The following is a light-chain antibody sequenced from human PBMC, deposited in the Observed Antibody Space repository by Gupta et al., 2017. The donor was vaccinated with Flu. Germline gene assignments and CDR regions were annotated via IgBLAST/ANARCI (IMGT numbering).Light chain of an antibody. CDR1: SSDIGTYTF. J-gene: IGLJ2*01. V-gene: IGLV2-14*01. Sequence: QSALTQPASVSGSPGQSITISCTGTSSDIGTYTFVSWYQQHPGKAPKLMIYEVNNRPSGVSNRFSGSKSGNTASLTISGLQAEDEADYYCSSYSTGSTLVVFGGGTKLTGL. CDR3: SSYSTGSTLVV. CDR2: EVN.